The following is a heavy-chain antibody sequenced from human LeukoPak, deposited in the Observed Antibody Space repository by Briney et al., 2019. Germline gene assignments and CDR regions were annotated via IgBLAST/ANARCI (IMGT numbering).Heavy chain of an antibody. CDR1: GFTFSSYA. CDR3: AKDHLGYCSCGSCPNDY. V-gene: IGHV3-23*01. Sequence: GGSLRLSCAASGFTFSSYAMSWVRQAPGKGLEWVSAISGSGGSTYYADSAKGRFTISRANSKNTLYLQMNSQRAEDTAVYYCAKDHLGYCSCGSCPNDYWGQGTLVTVSS. J-gene: IGHJ4*02. D-gene: IGHD2-15*01. CDR2: ISGSGGST.